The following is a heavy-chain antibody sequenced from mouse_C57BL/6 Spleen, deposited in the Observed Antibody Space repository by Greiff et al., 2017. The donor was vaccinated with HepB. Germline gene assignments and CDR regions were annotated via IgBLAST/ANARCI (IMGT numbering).Heavy chain of an antibody. CDR2: IWSGGST. V-gene: IGHV2-2*01. J-gene: IGHJ3*01. Sequence: QVHVKQSGPGLVQPSQSLSITCTVSGFSLTSYGVHWVRQSPGKGLEWLGVIWSGGSTDYNAAFISRLSISKDNSKSQVFFKMNSLQADDTAIYYCARNSEGFAYWGQGTLVTVSA. CDR1: GFSLTSYG. CDR3: ARNSEGFAY.